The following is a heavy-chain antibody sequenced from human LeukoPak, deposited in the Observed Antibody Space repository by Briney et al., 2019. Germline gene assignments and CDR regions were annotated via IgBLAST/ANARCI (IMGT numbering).Heavy chain of an antibody. Sequence: GGSLRLSCATSGFIFSTYALSWVRQAPGKGLEWASSISGSGGSTYHADSVKGRFTISRDSSKNTLYLQMNSLRAEDTAIYYCARVIRAAPGKGYFDYWGQGTLVAVSS. CDR3: ARVIRAAPGKGYFDY. V-gene: IGHV3-23*01. CDR2: ISGSGGST. D-gene: IGHD6-13*01. J-gene: IGHJ4*02. CDR1: GFIFSTYA.